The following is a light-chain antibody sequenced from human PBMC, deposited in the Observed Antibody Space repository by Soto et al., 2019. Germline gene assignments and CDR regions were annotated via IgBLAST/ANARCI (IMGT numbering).Light chain of an antibody. CDR1: KSITTW. Sequence: DIEMTQSPSTLSASVGDRVTITCRASKSITTWLAWYQQKPGKAPKLLIYKATNVQTGVPSRFSGSGSGTEFSLTISSLQPEDFAIYYCQQYNDYQYTFGQGTKLEIK. J-gene: IGKJ2*01. CDR3: QQYNDYQYT. CDR2: KAT. V-gene: IGKV1-5*03.